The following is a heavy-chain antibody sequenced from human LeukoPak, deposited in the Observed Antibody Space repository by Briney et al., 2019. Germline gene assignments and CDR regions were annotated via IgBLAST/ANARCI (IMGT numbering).Heavy chain of an antibody. D-gene: IGHD2-21*02. V-gene: IGHV3-66*01. CDR1: EFSVGSNY. CDR3: ARKKCGGDCNSFNWFDP. J-gene: IGHJ5*02. CDR2: IYSGGST. Sequence: GGSLRLSCAASEFSVGSNYMTWVRQAPGKGLEWVSLIYSGGSTYYADSVKGRFTISRDNSKNTLYLQMNSLRAEDTALYYCARKKCGGDCNSFNWFDPWGQGTLVTVSS.